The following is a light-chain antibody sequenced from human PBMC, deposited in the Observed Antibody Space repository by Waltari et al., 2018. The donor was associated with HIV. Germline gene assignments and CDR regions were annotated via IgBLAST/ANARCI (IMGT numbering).Light chain of an antibody. CDR1: SSDVGSYNL. Sequence: QSALTQPASVSGSPGQSITISCTGTSSDVGSYNLVSWYQQHPGKAPKLMIYEGSKRPSGVSNRFSGSNSGNAATLTISKVEVGDEADYFCQVWDSTSDHLWVFGGGSRLTVL. CDR2: EGS. J-gene: IGLJ3*02. V-gene: IGLV2-14*02. CDR3: QVWDSTSDHLWV.